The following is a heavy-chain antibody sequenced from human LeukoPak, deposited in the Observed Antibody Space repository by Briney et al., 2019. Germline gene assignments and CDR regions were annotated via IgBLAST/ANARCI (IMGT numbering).Heavy chain of an antibody. V-gene: IGHV4-61*08. CDR3: ARDQGDYDVDAFDI. D-gene: IGHD4-17*01. CDR2: IYYSGST. J-gene: IGHJ3*02. CDR1: GGSISSNDYY. Sequence: SETLSLTCTVSGGSISSNDYYWSWIRQPPGKGLEWIGYIYYSGSTNYNPSLKSRVTISVDTSKNQFSLKLSSVTAADTAVYYCARDQGDYDVDAFDIWGQGTMVTVSS.